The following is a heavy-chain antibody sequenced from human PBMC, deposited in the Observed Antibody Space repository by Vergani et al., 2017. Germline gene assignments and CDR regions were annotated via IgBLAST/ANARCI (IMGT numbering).Heavy chain of an antibody. J-gene: IGHJ6*03. CDR2: ISSSSSYI. V-gene: IGHV3-21*01. CDR1: GFTFSSYS. Sequence: VQLVESGGGLVKPGGSLRLSCAASGFTFSSYSMNWVRQAPGKGLEWVSSISSSSSYIYYADSVKGRFTISRDNAKNSLYLKMNSLRAEDTAVYYCADFLPTYYYMDVWGKGTTVTVSS. CDR3: ADFLPTYYYMDV. D-gene: IGHD2-21*02.